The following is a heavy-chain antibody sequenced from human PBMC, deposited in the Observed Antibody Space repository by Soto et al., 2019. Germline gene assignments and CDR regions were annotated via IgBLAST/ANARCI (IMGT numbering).Heavy chain of an antibody. CDR1: AGSISSGCYY. CDR3: ARVKAMTTVTHDAFDI. D-gene: IGHD4-17*01. Sequence: SATLSLTSTVSAGSISSGCYYCSWLRQHPVKGLEWIGYIYYSGSTYYNPSIKSRVTISVDSSKKQFSLKLSSVTAADTAVYYCARVKAMTTVTHDAFDIWGQGTMVTVSS. CDR2: IYYSGST. V-gene: IGHV4-31*03. J-gene: IGHJ3*02.